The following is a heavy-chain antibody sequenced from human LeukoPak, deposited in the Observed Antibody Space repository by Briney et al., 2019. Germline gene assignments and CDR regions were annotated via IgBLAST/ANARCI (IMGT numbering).Heavy chain of an antibody. Sequence: GGSLRLSCAASGFTLSSYAMHWVRHPAGKGLEWVSAIGTAGDTFYPGSVKGRFTISRENAKKSLFLQMNSLRVEDTAVYYCARQSTPHGNFDYWGQGTLVTVSS. J-gene: IGHJ4*02. CDR1: GFTLSSYA. CDR3: ARQSTPHGNFDY. D-gene: IGHD1-26*01. CDR2: IGTAGDT. V-gene: IGHV3-13*01.